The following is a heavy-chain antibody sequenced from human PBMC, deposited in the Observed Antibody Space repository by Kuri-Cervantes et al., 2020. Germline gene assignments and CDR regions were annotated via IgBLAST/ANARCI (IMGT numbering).Heavy chain of an antibody. D-gene: IGHD3-3*01. CDR2: IIPIFGTA. CDR3: TRGARFLEWLSYYYMDV. J-gene: IGHJ6*03. Sequence: SVKVSCKPSGGTFSSYAISWVRQAPGQGLEWMGGIIPIFGTANYAQKFQGRVTITADESTSTAYMELSSLRSEDTAVYYCTRGARFLEWLSYYYMDVWGKGTTVTVSS. V-gene: IGHV1-69*13. CDR1: GGTFSSYA.